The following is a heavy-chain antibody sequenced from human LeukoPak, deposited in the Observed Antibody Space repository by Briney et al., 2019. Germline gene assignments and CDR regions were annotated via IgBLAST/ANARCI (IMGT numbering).Heavy chain of an antibody. V-gene: IGHV3-23*01. Sequence: GGSLRFSCEASGLTFSGYAWGWVRKAPGKGLEWVSAISGSGGSTYYADSVKGRFTISRDNSKNTLYLQMNSLRAEDTAVYYCANKGYFDYWGQGTLVTVSS. CDR3: ANKGYFDY. CDR2: ISGSGGST. J-gene: IGHJ4*02. CDR1: GLTFSGYA.